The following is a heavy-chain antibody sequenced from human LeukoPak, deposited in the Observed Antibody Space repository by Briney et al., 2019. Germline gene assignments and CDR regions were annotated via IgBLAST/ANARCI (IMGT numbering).Heavy chain of an antibody. CDR1: GVSISDYY. D-gene: IGHD5-12*01. V-gene: IGHV4-59*01. CDR3: ARHSGYDYYFDY. Sequence: SETLSLTCTVSGVSISDYYCSWIRQPPGKALEWIGYIYYGGTTNYNPSLKSRVSISVDTSTNQFSLKLSSVTAADTAVYYCARHSGYDYYFDYWGQGTLVTVSS. J-gene: IGHJ4*02. CDR2: IYYGGTT.